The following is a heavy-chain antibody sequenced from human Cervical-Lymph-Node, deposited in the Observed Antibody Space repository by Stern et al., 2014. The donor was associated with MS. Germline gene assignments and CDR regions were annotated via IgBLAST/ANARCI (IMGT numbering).Heavy chain of an antibody. CDR3: ARGGRYSGSYEGGFDY. D-gene: IGHD1-26*01. CDR2: IHPSGGST. J-gene: IGHJ4*02. Sequence: QLVQSGAEVKKPGASVKVSCKASGYTFTSYYIHWVRQPPGQGLEWMGIIHPSGGSTSYAQKFQGRVTMTRDTSTSTVYMELSSLRSEDTAVYYCARGGRYSGSYEGGFDYWGQGTLVTVSS. CDR1: GYTFTSYY. V-gene: IGHV1-46*01.